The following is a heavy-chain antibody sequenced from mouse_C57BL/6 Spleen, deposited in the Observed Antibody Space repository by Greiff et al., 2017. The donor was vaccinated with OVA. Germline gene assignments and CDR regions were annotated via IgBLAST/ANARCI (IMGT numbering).Heavy chain of an antibody. J-gene: IGHJ3*01. CDR3: AREEGYGNYWFAY. D-gene: IGHD2-10*02. V-gene: IGHV1-64*01. CDR2: IHPNSGST. CDR1: GYTFTSYW. Sequence: QVQLQQPGAELVKPGASVTLSCKASGYTFTSYWMHWVKQRPGQGLEWIGMIHPNSGSTNYNEKFKSKATLTVDKSSSTAYMQLSSLTSEDSAVYYCAREEGYGNYWFAYWGQGTLVTVSA.